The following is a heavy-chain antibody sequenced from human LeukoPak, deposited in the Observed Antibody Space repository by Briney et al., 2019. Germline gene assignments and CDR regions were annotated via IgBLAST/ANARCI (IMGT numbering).Heavy chain of an antibody. J-gene: IGHJ4*02. CDR1: GGSFSDYY. CDR3: ARGSSHFDK. V-gene: IGHV4-34*01. CDR2: INRG. Sequence: SHTLSLTRAVYGGSFSDYYWTWIRQPPGKGLEWIGEINRGDYNPSLKSRVTISVDTSKTQFSLKLTSVTAADPGVYYCARGSSHFDKWGQGTLVTVSS.